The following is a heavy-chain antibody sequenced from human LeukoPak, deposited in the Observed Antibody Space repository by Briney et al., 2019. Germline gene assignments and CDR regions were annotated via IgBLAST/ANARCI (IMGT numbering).Heavy chain of an antibody. CDR3: ARRIAAAGTVFFFYGMDV. D-gene: IGHD6-13*01. CDR1: GYTFTSYG. V-gene: IGHV1-18*01. Sequence: ASVKVSCKASGYTFTSYGISWVRQAPGQGLEWMGWTSAYNGNTNYAQKLQGRVTMTTDTSTSTAYMELRSLRSGDTAVYYCARRIAAAGTVFFFYGMDVWGQGTTVTVSS. J-gene: IGHJ6*02. CDR2: TSAYNGNT.